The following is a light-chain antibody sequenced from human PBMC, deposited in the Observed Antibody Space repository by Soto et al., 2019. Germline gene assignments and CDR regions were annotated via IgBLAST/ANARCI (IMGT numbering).Light chain of an antibody. J-gene: IGLJ2*01. CDR2: DVS. V-gene: IGLV2-14*01. CDR3: ISYTSVSAVV. CDR1: SSDVGAYNF. Sequence: QSALTQPASVSGSPGQSITISCTGTSSDVGAYNFVSWYQQHPGKAPKLMIYDVSNRHSGVSNRFSGSNSGNTASLTISGLQPEDEAEYYCISYTSVSAVVFGGGTKFTVL.